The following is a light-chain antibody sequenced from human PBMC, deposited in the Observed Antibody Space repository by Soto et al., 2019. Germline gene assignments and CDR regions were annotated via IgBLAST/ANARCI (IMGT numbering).Light chain of an antibody. J-gene: IGLJ3*02. V-gene: IGLV1-44*01. Sequence: QSVLTQPPSASGTPGQRVTISCSGRSSTIGSNIVNWYQQLPGTAPKLRIYGTNQRPSGVPDRFSGSKSGTSASLAISGLQSEDEAHYYCAAWDDSLSGLWVFGEGTKLTVL. CDR1: SSTIGSNI. CDR3: AAWDDSLSGLWV. CDR2: GTN.